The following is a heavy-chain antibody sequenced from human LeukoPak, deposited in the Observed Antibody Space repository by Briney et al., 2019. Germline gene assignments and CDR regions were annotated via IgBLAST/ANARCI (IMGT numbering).Heavy chain of an antibody. Sequence: SETLSLTCTVSGGSISSSSYYWGWIRQPPGKGLEWIGSIYYSGSTYYNPSLKSRVTISVDTSKNQFSLKLSSVTAADTAVYYCARHGAMHSNYFGLEFDYWGQGTLVTVSS. J-gene: IGHJ4*02. CDR2: IYYSGST. D-gene: IGHD4-11*01. CDR1: GGSISSSSYY. CDR3: ARHGAMHSNYFGLEFDY. V-gene: IGHV4-39*01.